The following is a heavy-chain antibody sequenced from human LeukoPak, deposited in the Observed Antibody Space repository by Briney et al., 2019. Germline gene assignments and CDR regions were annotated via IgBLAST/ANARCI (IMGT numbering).Heavy chain of an antibody. V-gene: IGHV3-7*01. CDR3: ARDQYYGILTGYSGLDY. Sequence: GGSLRLSCAASGFTFSDHWMSWVRQAPGKGLEWVASIKPDGSEKYYVDSVKGRFAISRDNAKNSLYLQMNSLRAEDTAVYYCARDQYYGILTGYSGLDYWGQGTLVTVPS. J-gene: IGHJ4*02. CDR2: IKPDGSEK. D-gene: IGHD3-9*01. CDR1: GFTFSDHW.